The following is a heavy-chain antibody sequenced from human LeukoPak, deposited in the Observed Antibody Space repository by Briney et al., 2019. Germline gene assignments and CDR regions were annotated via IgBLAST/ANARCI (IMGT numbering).Heavy chain of an antibody. V-gene: IGHV4-61*01. CDR2: IYYSGSA. J-gene: IGHJ4*02. CDR3: ARAAYSGSYHSDY. CDR1: GGSVNIGSDY. D-gene: IGHD1-26*01. Sequence: SETLSLTCTVSGGSVNIGSDYGHWIRQPPGKGLEWLGYIYYSGSANYNPSLKSRVTISVDTSKTQFSLKLSSVTAADTAVYYCARAAYSGSYHSDYWGQGTLVTVSS.